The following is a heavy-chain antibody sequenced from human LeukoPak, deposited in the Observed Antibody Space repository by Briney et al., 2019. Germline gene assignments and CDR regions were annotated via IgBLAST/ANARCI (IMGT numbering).Heavy chain of an antibody. J-gene: IGHJ5*02. V-gene: IGHV4-59*01. Sequence: ASETLSLTCTVSGGSISSNYWGWIRQPPGKGLEWIGYIYHGGTTNYSSSLKSRVTISEDMSKNQFSLKLTSVTAADTAVYYCARGQTYTSGKIDPWGQGTLVTVSS. CDR2: IYHGGTT. D-gene: IGHD3-10*01. CDR1: GGSISSNY. CDR3: ARGQTYTSGKIDP.